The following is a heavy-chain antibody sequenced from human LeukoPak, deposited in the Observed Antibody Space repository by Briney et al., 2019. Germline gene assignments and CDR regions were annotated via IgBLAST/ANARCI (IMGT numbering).Heavy chain of an antibody. CDR1: GGTFSSYA. CDR3: ARDPDSSGYSGQRFDY. V-gene: IGHV1-69*04. Sequence: SVKVSCKASGGTFSSYAVSWVRQAPGQGLEWMGRIIPILGIANYAQKFQGRVTITADKSTSTAYMELSSLRSEDTAVYYCARDPDSSGYSGQRFDYWGQGTLVTVSS. D-gene: IGHD3-22*01. CDR2: IIPILGIA. J-gene: IGHJ4*02.